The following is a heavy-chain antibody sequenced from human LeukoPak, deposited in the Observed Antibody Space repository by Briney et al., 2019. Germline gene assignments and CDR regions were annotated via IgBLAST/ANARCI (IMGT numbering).Heavy chain of an antibody. D-gene: IGHD5-18*01. V-gene: IGHV4-39*07. J-gene: IGHJ6*03. CDR3: ARTHFTAMVYYYYYYMDV. Sequence: TSETLSLTCTVSGGSISSSSYYWGWIRQPPGKGLEWIGSIYYSGSTYYNPSLKSRVTISVDTSKNQFSLKLSSVTAADTAVYYCARTHFTAMVYYYYYYMDVWGKGTTVTVPS. CDR1: GGSISSSSYY. CDR2: IYYSGST.